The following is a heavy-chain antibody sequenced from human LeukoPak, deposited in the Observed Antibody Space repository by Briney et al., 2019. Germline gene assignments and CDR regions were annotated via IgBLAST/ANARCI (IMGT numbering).Heavy chain of an antibody. D-gene: IGHD6-13*01. J-gene: IGHJ4*02. CDR1: GYTFTSYD. CDR3: ARVGGSWYEVYFDY. Sequence: ASVKVSCKASGYTFTSYDINWVRQATGQGLEWMRWMNPNSGNTGYAQKFQGRVTMTRNTSISTVYMELSSLRSEDTAVYYCARVGGSWYEVYFDYWGQGTLVTVSS. CDR2: MNPNSGNT. V-gene: IGHV1-8*01.